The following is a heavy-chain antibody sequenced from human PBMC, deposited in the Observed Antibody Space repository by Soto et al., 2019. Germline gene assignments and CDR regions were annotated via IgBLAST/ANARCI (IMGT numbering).Heavy chain of an antibody. D-gene: IGHD5-18*01. CDR1: GFTFSDYY. CDR3: ARERYSYGPYYFDY. Sequence: QVQLVESGGDLVKPGGSLRLSCAASGFTFSDYYMSWIRQAPGKGLEWVSSITSSGSTTYYTDSVKGRFTISRDNAKNSLYMHMSSLRAEDTAVYYCARERYSYGPYYFDYWGQGTLVTVSS. V-gene: IGHV3-11*01. CDR2: ITSSGSTT. J-gene: IGHJ4*02.